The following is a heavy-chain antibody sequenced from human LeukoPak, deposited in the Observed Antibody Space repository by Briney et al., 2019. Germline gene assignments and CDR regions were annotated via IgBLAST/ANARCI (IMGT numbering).Heavy chain of an antibody. CDR3: AREGYYGSGSPPNFDY. Sequence: PGGSLRLSCAASGFTFSSYSMNWVRQAPGKGLEWVSSISSSSSYIYYADSVKGRFTISRDNAKNSLYLQMNSLRAEDTAVYYCAREGYYGSGSPPNFDYWGQGTLVTVSS. CDR2: ISSSSSYI. V-gene: IGHV3-21*01. D-gene: IGHD3-10*01. J-gene: IGHJ4*02. CDR1: GFTFSSYS.